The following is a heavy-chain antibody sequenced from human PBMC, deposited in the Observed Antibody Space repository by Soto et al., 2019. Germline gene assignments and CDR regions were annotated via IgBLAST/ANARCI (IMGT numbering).Heavy chain of an antibody. CDR3: ARARGRYYYDSSGYYLEY. J-gene: IGHJ4*02. CDR1: GGSISSGDYY. CDR2: IYYSGST. V-gene: IGHV4-30-4*01. D-gene: IGHD3-22*01. Sequence: SSETLSLTCTVSGGSISSGDYYWSWIRQPPGKGLEWIGYIYYSGSTYYNPSLKSRVTISVDTSKNQFSLKLSSVTAADTAVYYCARARGRYYYDSSGYYLEYWGQGTLVTVSS.